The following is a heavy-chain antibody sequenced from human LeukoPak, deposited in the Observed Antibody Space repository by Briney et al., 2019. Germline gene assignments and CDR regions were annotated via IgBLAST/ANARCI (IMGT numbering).Heavy chain of an antibody. CDR2: INHSGST. V-gene: IGHV4-34*01. J-gene: IGHJ5*02. CDR1: GGSFSGYY. D-gene: IGHD4-17*01. Sequence: PSETLSLTCAVYGGSFSGYYWSWIRQPPGKGLEWIGEINHSGSTNYNPSLKSRVTISVDTSKNQFSLKLSSVTAADTAVYYCATSPVYGDYDNWFDPWGQGTLVTVSS. CDR3: ATSPVYGDYDNWFDP.